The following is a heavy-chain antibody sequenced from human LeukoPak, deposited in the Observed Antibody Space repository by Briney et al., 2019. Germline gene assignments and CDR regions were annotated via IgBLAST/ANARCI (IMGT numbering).Heavy chain of an antibody. CDR3: AKDQNYESSGYYGGFDY. Sequence: RGSLRLSCAASGFSFSSHVMHWVRQAPGKGLEWVSGICGSGGDTYYADSVKGRFTISRDNSKNTLNLQTNSLRAEDTALYYCAKDQNYESSGYYGGFDYWGQGTLVTVSS. J-gene: IGHJ4*02. CDR2: ICGSGGDT. CDR1: GFSFSSHV. V-gene: IGHV3-23*01. D-gene: IGHD3-22*01.